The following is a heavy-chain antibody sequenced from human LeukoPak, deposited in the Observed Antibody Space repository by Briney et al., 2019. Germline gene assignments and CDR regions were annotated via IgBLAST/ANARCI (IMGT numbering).Heavy chain of an antibody. J-gene: IGHJ5*02. CDR2: VGPSDSYT. D-gene: IGHD2-15*01. Sequence: GESLKISCKGSGXSFTSYWISWVRQMPGKGLEWMGRVGPSDSYTNYSPSFQGHVTISADKSISTAYLQWSSLKASDTAMYYCARVRLRYCSGGSCYSSNWFDPWGQGTLVTVSS. CDR1: GXSFTSYW. V-gene: IGHV5-10-1*01. CDR3: ARVRLRYCSGGSCYSSNWFDP.